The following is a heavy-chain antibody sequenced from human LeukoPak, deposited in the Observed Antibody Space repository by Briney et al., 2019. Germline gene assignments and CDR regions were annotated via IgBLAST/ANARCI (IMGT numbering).Heavy chain of an antibody. CDR2: IDWDGDK. Sequence: SGPTLVHPTQTLTLPCTFSGFSLSDSAMCVCWIRQPPGKALERLARIDWDGDKHYSTSLKTRLTISKDTPENQVVLTMTNMDPVATATYYCARDGRSGTTGFDYWGQGILVTVSP. CDR3: ARDGRSGTTGFDY. J-gene: IGHJ4*02. D-gene: IGHD3-10*01. CDR1: GFSLSDSAMC. V-gene: IGHV2-70*11.